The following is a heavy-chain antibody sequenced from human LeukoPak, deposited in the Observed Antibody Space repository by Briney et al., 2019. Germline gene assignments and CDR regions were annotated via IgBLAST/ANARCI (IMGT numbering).Heavy chain of an antibody. J-gene: IGHJ4*02. CDR1: GYSISSGYY. CDR2: IYHSGST. Sequence: SETLSLTCTVSGYSISSGYYWGWIRPPPGKGLEWIGSIYHSGSTYYNPSLKSRVTISVDTSKNQFSLKLSSVTAADTAVYYCARGHSESVSGYYLIYYFDYWGQGTLVTVSS. D-gene: IGHD3-22*01. CDR3: ARGHSESVSGYYLIYYFDY. V-gene: IGHV4-38-2*02.